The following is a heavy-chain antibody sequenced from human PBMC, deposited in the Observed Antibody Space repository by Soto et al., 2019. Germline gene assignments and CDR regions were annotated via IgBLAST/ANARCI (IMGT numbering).Heavy chain of an antibody. CDR3: APDSFSGWSNDAFDI. Sequence: ASVKVSCKASGYTGTSDGISWVQQAPGQGLEWMGWISAYNGNTNYAKQLQGRVTMPTATSTSTAYMELRSLRSDDTALYSSAPDSFSGWSNDAFDIWGDGTMVTV. J-gene: IGHJ3*02. V-gene: IGHV1-18*01. CDR1: GYTGTSDG. CDR2: ISAYNGNT. D-gene: IGHD6-19*01.